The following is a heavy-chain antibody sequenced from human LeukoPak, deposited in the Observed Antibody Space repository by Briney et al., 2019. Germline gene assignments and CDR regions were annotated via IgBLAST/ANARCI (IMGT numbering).Heavy chain of an antibody. CDR2: INHSGST. CDR3: ARGGYCSSTSCYRAYYYGMDV. D-gene: IGHD2-2*02. Sequence: KPSETLSLTCAVYGGSFSGYYWSWIRQPPGKGLEWIGEINHSGSTNYNPSLKSRVTISVDTSKNQFSLKLSSVTAAGTAVYYCARGGYCSSTSCYRAYYYGMDVWGQGTTVTVSS. CDR1: GGSFSGYY. J-gene: IGHJ6*02. V-gene: IGHV4-34*01.